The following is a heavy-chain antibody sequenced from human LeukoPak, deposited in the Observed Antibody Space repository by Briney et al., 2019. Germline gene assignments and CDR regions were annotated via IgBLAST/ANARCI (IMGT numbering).Heavy chain of an antibody. V-gene: IGHV3-33*06. CDR2: IWYDGRNK. J-gene: IGHJ4*02. CDR1: GFTFSSHG. CDR3: AKAKDSIVGGLTSLDS. Sequence: PGRSLRLSCVASGFTFSSHGMHWVRQAPGKGLEWVAVIWYDGRNKHYADSVKGRFTISRDNSKNTLYLQMNSLRAEDTAAYYCAKAKDSIVGGLTSLDSWGQGTLVTVSS. D-gene: IGHD3-16*01.